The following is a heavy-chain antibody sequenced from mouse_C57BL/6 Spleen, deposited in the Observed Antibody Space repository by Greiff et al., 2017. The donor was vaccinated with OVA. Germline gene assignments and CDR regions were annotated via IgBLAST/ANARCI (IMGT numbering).Heavy chain of an antibody. D-gene: IGHD5-1*01. Sequence: QVQLKESGPGLLQSSQTLSLTCSFSGFSLSTSGMGVSWIRQPSGKGLEWLAHLYWDDAKCYNPSLKSRLSIFKDTSRNQVFLKITSVDNADAATYFATRGMYHYYALDYWGKGTSVTVSS. CDR3: TRGMYHYYALDY. CDR2: LYWDDAK. CDR1: GFSLSTSGMG. V-gene: IGHV8-12*01. J-gene: IGHJ4*01.